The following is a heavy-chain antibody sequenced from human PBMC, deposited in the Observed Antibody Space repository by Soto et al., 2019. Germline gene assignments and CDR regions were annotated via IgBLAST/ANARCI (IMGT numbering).Heavy chain of an antibody. CDR1: GYSISSGYY. CDR2: IYHSGST. Sequence: PSETLSLTCAVSGYSISSGYYWGWIRQPPGKGLEWIGSIYHSGSTYYNPSLKSRVTISVDTSKNQFSLKLSSVTAADTAVYYCARAPAADYDDSGWFDPWGQGTLVTVSS. D-gene: IGHD3-3*01. V-gene: IGHV4-38-2*01. J-gene: IGHJ5*02. CDR3: ARAPAADYDDSGWFDP.